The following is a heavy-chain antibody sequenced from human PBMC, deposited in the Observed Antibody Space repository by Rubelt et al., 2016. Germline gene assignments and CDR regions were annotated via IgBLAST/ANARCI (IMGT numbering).Heavy chain of an antibody. CDR3: AREIIAAAGFDY. CDR1: GYTFTSYL. D-gene: IGHD6-25*01. CDR2: INPNGGNT. J-gene: IGHJ4*02. Sequence: QVQLVQSGAEVKKPGASVKVSCKASGYTFTSYLMVWVRQAPGQGLECLGTINPNGGNTNYAQNFQGRGSMTRATSTSTVYMELSSLRSEDTAVYYCAREIIAAAGFDYWGQGTLVTVSS. V-gene: IGHV1-46*01.